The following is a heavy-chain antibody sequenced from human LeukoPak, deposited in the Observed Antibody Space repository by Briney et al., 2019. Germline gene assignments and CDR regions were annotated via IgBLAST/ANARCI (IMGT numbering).Heavy chain of an antibody. J-gene: IGHJ4*02. Sequence: SETLSLTCTVSGGSISSGGYYWSWIRQHPGKGLEWIGYIYYSGSTYYNPSLKSRVTISVDTSKNQFSLKLSSVTAADTAVYYCARAPRDTNSWYYFDYWGQGTLVSVSS. CDR1: GGSISSGGYY. D-gene: IGHD5-18*01. CDR3: ARAPRDTNSWYYFDY. CDR2: IYYSGST. V-gene: IGHV4-31*03.